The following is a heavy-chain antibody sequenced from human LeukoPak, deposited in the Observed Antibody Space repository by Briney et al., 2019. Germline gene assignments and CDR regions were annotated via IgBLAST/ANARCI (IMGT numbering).Heavy chain of an antibody. CDR1: GGSFSGYY. Sequence: PSETLSLTCAVYGGSFSGYYWSWIRQPPGKGLEWIGEINHSGSTNYNPSLKSRVTISVDTSKNQFSLKLSSVTAADTAVYYCARCTLGYYYGSGSYTAIDPWGQGTLVTVSS. J-gene: IGHJ5*02. V-gene: IGHV4-34*01. CDR3: ARCTLGYYYGSGSYTAIDP. D-gene: IGHD3-10*01. CDR2: INHSGST.